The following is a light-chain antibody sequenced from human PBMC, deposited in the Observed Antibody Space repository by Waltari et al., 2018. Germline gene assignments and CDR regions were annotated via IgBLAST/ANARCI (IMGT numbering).Light chain of an antibody. CDR1: SSDVGIYDY. J-gene: IGLJ3*02. CDR2: AVT. V-gene: IGLV2-8*01. CDR3: GSYAGSKILL. Sequence: QSALTQPPSASGSPGQSVTISCTGTSSDVGIYDYVSWYQQRPGKAPKLILYAVTERPSGVPDRFSGSKSGNTASLTVFGLQTEDEGTYYCGSYAGSKILLFGGGTELTVL.